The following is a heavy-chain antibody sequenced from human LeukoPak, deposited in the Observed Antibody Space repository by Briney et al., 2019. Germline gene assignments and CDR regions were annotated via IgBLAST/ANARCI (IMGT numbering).Heavy chain of an antibody. CDR1: GFTFSSYT. D-gene: IGHD3-10*01. Sequence: PGGSLRLSCAASGFTFSSYTMHWVRQAPGKGLEWISSISTSSSYIYYADSVKGRFTISRDNAKKSLYLEMNSLRAEGTAVYYCARVPMIRGVVIDHMDVWGKGTTVTISS. J-gene: IGHJ6*03. V-gene: IGHV3-21*01. CDR2: ISTSSSYI. CDR3: ARVPMIRGVVIDHMDV.